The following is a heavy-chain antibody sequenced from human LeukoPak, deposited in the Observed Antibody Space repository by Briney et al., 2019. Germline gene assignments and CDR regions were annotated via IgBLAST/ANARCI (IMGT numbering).Heavy chain of an antibody. Sequence: ASVKVSCKVSGYTLTELSMHWVRQAPGKGIEWMGGFDPEDGETIYAQKFQGRVTMTEDTSTDTAYMELSSLRSEDTAVYYCATDRHGSGWYGGFDPWGQGTLVTVSS. V-gene: IGHV1-24*01. J-gene: IGHJ5*02. D-gene: IGHD6-19*01. CDR3: ATDRHGSGWYGGFDP. CDR1: GYTLTELS. CDR2: FDPEDGET.